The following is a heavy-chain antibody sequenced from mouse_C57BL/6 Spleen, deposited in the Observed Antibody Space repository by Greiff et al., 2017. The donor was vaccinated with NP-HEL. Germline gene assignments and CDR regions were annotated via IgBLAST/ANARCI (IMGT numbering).Heavy chain of an antibody. D-gene: IGHD1-1*01. V-gene: IGHV14-1*01. CDR1: GFNIKDYY. CDR2: IDPEDGDT. CDR3: TLNYYRSSLYYAMDY. J-gene: IGHJ4*01. Sequence: VQLQQSGAELVRPGASVKLSCTASGFNIKDYYMHWVKQRPEQGLEWIGRIDPEDGDTEYDPKFQGKANMTADTSANTAYMQLSSLTSEDTAVYYWTLNYYRSSLYYAMDYWGQGTSVTVSS.